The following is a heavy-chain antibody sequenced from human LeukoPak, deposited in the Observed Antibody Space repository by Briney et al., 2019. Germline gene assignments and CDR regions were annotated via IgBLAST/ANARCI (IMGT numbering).Heavy chain of an antibody. V-gene: IGHV1-18*01. J-gene: IGHJ6*02. CDR2: IRAYKGDT. CDR3: ARDDSVLRFLEWLSSTTYYGMDV. D-gene: IGHD3-3*01. CDR1: GYTFTGYG. Sequence: ASVKVSCKASGYTFTGYGISWERQAPGQRLGWTCWIRAYKGDTNYAQKHQGRVTMTTDTSTSTAYMELRSLRSDDTAVYDCARDDSVLRFLEWLSSTTYYGMDVWGQGTTVTVSS.